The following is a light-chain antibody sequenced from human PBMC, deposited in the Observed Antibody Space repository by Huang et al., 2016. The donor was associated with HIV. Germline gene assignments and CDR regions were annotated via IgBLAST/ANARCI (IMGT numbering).Light chain of an antibody. V-gene: IGKV3-15*01. CDR1: QSVSSN. J-gene: IGKJ5*01. Sequence: EIVMTQSPVTLSVSPGERATLSCRASQSVSSNLAWYQQKPGQAPRLLIYGASTRATGVPARFSGSGSVTEFTLTISSLQSEDFALYYCQQYNNLPPITFGQGTRLEMK. CDR2: GAS. CDR3: QQYNNLPPIT.